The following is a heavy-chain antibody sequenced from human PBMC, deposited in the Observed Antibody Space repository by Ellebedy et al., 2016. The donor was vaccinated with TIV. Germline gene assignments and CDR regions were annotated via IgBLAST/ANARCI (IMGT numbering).Heavy chain of an antibody. CDR1: GYTFTNSG. CDR2: ISTYNGNT. V-gene: IGHV1-18*04. J-gene: IGHJ3*02. Sequence: AASVKVSCKASGYTFTNSGISWVRQAPGQGLEWMGWISTYNGNTNYAQKLQGRVTITTDTSTSTAYMELRGLRSDDTAVYYCARTVWFGGRWFWDIWGQGTMVTVSS. CDR3: ARTVWFGGRWFWDI. D-gene: IGHD3-10*01.